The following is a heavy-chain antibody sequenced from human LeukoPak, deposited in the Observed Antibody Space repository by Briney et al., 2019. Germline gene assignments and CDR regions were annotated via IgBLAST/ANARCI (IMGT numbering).Heavy chain of an antibody. V-gene: IGHV4-61*05. CDR1: GDSISSSIYY. CDR2: IYIGGST. J-gene: IGHJ4*02. D-gene: IGHD3-3*01. CDR3: ARTGGGVVIPDY. Sequence: PSETLSLTCTVSGDSISSSIYYWGWIRQPPGKGLEWIGYIYIGGSTNYNPSLKSRVTISVDTSKNQFSLKLRSVTAADTAVYYCARTGGGVVIPDYWGQGTLVTVSS.